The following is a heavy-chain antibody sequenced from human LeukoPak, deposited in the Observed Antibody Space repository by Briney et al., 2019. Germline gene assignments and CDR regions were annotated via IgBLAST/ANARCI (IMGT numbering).Heavy chain of an antibody. CDR1: GYTFTRYG. CDR2: ISASNGNT. D-gene: IGHD1-7*01. Sequence: VASVKVSCKASGYTFTRYGISWVRQAPGQGLQWLGWISASNGNTNYAQKSRDRVTMSTDTSTGTAYLDVRSLTSDDTAVYYCASDLSNWNYAPDFWGQGTLVTVSS. V-gene: IGHV1-18*01. J-gene: IGHJ4*02. CDR3: ASDLSNWNYAPDF.